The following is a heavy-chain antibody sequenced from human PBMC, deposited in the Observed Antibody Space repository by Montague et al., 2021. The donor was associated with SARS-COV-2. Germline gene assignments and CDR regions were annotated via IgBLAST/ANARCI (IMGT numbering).Heavy chain of an antibody. D-gene: IGHD2-21*02. CDR2: NYLHGNA. CDR1: GYFIGTGYY. J-gene: IGHJ4*02. CDR3: ARSRVTRAGFDY. Sequence: SETLSLTCSVSGYFIGTGYYWGWIRQSPGKGLEWIGSNYLHGNAYYNPSLNGRVTISLGTSNNQFSSRLTSVTTSDTAVYYCARSRVTRAGFDYWGQGIRVIVSS. V-gene: IGHV4-38-2*02.